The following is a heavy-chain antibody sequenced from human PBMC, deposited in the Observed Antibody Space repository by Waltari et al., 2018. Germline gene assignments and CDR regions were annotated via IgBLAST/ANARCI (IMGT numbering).Heavy chain of an antibody. CDR1: EYPFTSSY. CDR2: INPSGGST. CDR3: ASDTGALWMDV. J-gene: IGHJ6*02. V-gene: IGHV1-46*01. Sequence: QVQLVQSGAEVKKPGASVKISCKTSEYPFTSSYVHWVRQAPGQGLEWMGIINPSGGSTIYAQKFQGRVTMTRDTSTSTVYMELSSLRSEDTAVYYCASDTGALWMDVWGQGTTVTVSS. D-gene: IGHD2-21*01.